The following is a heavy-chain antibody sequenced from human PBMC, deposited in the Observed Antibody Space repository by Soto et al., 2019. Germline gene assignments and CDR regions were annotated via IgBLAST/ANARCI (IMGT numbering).Heavy chain of an antibody. J-gene: IGHJ5*02. V-gene: IGHV1-18*01. D-gene: IGHD1-26*01. Sequence: QVQLVQSGAEVKKPGASVKVSCEAYGYTFRNYGITWVRQAPGQGLEWMGWVSAYNRNTRYAQKFQARVTMTTDTATSTADTELRSLTSDDTAIYFCARDRTGEPLPSWGQGTLVTVSS. CDR1: GYTFRNYG. CDR3: ARDRTGEPLPS. CDR2: VSAYNRNT.